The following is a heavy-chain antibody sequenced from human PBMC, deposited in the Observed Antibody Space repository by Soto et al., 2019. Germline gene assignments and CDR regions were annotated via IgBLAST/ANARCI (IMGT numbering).Heavy chain of an antibody. CDR3: VRDRYSSSGWFDP. CDR2: TYYRARFFS. CDR1: GDSVSSYSAA. J-gene: IGHJ5*02. D-gene: IGHD3-10*01. Sequence: SQTLSLTCAISGDSVSSYSAAWNWIRQSPSGGLEWLGRTYYRARFFSDYAESVKSRIIINPDTAKNQFSLQLKSVTPEDTAVYYCVRDRYSSSGWFDPWGQGTPVTVSS. V-gene: IGHV6-1*01.